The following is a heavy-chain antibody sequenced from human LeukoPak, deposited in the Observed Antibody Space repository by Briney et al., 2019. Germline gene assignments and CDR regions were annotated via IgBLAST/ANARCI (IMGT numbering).Heavy chain of an antibody. CDR1: GYTFSRVA. J-gene: IGHJ3*02. CDR2: MKPNSGNT. V-gene: IGHV1-8*01. CDR3: AMSDAFDI. Sequence: SVYVSCKVSGYTFSRVATNGVRAATGEGLEWMGWMKPNSGNTAYAQKFQGRVTMTRNTSISTAYMELSSLRSEDTAVYYCAMSDAFDIWGQGTMVTVSS.